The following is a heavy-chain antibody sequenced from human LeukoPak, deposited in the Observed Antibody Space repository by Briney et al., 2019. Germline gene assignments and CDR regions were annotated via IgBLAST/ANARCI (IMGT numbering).Heavy chain of an antibody. CDR3: AREALYDYVWGSYRYGLSYFDY. CDR1: GGSISSGDYY. CDR2: IYYSGST. V-gene: IGHV4-30-4*01. J-gene: IGHJ4*02. Sequence: SEALSLTCTVSGGSISSGDYYWSWIRQPPGKGLEWIGYIYYSGSTYYNPSLKSRVTISVDTSKNQFSLKLSSVTAADTAVYYCAREALYDYVWGSYRYGLSYFDYWGQGTLVTVSS. D-gene: IGHD3-16*02.